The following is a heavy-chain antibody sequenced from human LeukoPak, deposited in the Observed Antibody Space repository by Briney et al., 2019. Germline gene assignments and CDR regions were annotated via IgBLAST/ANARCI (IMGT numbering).Heavy chain of an antibody. J-gene: IGHJ4*02. D-gene: IGHD2-2*01. V-gene: IGHV3-33*06. CDR2: IWYDGSNK. CDR1: GFTFSSYG. CDR3: AKDPGCSGTSCYEGVGFDY. Sequence: GGSLRLSCAASGFTFSSYGMHWVRQAPGKGLEWVAVIWYDGSNKYYADSVKGRFTISRDNSKNTLYLQMNSLRAEDTAVYYCAKDPGCSGTSCYEGVGFDYWGQGTLVTVSS.